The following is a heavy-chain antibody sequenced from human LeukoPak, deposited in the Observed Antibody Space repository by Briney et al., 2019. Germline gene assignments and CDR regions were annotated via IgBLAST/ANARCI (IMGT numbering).Heavy chain of an antibody. Sequence: ASVKVSCKASGYTFTDYYIHWVRQAPGQGLEWVGWINPNSGGTNSAQKFQGRVTMTRDTSISTAYMELSRLRSDDTAVYYCAREGIVDTAMVLGMDVWGQGTTVTVSS. V-gene: IGHV1-2*02. D-gene: IGHD5-18*01. CDR1: GYTFTDYY. CDR3: AREGIVDTAMVLGMDV. CDR2: INPNSGGT. J-gene: IGHJ6*02.